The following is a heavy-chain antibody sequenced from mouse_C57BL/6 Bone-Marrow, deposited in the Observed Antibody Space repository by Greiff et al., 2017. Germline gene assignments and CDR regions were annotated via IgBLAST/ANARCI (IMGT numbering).Heavy chain of an antibody. CDR3: ARGGNWDGYYYDD. CDR2: INPGSGGT. Sequence: VKLQESGAELVRPGTSVKVSCKASGYAFTNYLIEWVKQRPGQGLEWIGVINPGSGGTNYNEKFKGKATLTADKSYSTAYMQLSSRTSEDSAVYFCARGGNWDGYYYDDWGQGTTLTVSS. V-gene: IGHV1-54*01. CDR1: GYAFTNYL. J-gene: IGHJ2*01. D-gene: IGHD4-1*01.